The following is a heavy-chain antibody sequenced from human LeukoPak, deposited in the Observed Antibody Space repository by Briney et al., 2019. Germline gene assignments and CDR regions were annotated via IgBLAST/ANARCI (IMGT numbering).Heavy chain of an antibody. D-gene: IGHD3-16*01. V-gene: IGHV4-59*01. CDR3: ASLTSNGYYYGMDV. J-gene: IGHJ6*02. CDR2: IYYSGST. Sequence: SETLSLTCTVSGGSISSYYWSWIRQPPGKGLEWIGYIYYSGSTNYNPSLKSRVTISVDTSKNQFSLKLSSVTAADTAVYYCASLTSNGYYYGMDVWGQGTTVTVSS. CDR1: GGSISSYY.